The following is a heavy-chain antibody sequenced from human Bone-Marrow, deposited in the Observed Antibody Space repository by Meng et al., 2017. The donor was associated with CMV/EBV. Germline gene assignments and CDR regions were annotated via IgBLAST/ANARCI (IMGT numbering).Heavy chain of an antibody. J-gene: IGHJ6*02. D-gene: IGHD6-6*01. CDR2: VSYSGSN. CDR3: ARDTAAPSLYYYGMDV. Sequence: ETLSLTCAVYGGSFSGYYWSWIRQPPGKGLQWIGTVSYSGSNYYSPSLKSRLSLSLDTPKNQVSLNLSSVTAADTAVYFCARDTAAPSLYYYGMDVWGQGTTVTVSS. V-gene: IGHV4-34*11. CDR1: GGSFSGYY.